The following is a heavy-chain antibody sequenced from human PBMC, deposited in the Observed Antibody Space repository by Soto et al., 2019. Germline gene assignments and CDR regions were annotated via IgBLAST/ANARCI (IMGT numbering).Heavy chain of an antibody. D-gene: IGHD3-3*01. CDR2: ISAYNGNT. J-gene: IGHJ6*02. CDR3: AIYYDFWSGYGYYYGMDV. V-gene: IGHV1-18*04. CDR1: GYTFTSYG. Sequence: ASVKVSCKASGYTFTSYGISWVRQAPGQGLEWMGWISAYNGNTNYAQKLQGRVTMTTDTSTSTAYMELRSLRSDDTAVYYCAIYYDFWSGYGYYYGMDVWGQATTVTVSS.